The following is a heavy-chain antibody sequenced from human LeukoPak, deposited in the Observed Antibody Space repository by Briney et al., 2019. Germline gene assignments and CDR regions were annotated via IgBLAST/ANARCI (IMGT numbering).Heavy chain of an antibody. Sequence: ASVKVSCKASGYTFTGYYMHWVRQAPGQGLEWMGWINPNSGGTNYAQKFQGRVTMTRDTSTSTVYMELSSLRSEDTAVYYCARVLGYCSSTSCQWVFDYWGQGTLVTVSS. D-gene: IGHD2-2*01. V-gene: IGHV1-2*02. CDR2: INPNSGGT. J-gene: IGHJ4*02. CDR3: ARVLGYCSSTSCQWVFDY. CDR1: GYTFTGYY.